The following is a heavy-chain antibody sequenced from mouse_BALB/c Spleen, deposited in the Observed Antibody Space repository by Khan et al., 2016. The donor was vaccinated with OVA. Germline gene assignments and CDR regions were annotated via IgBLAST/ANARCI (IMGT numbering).Heavy chain of an antibody. CDR2: INTYTGEP. Sequence: QIQLVQSGPELKKPGETVKISCKASGYTFTNYGMNWVKQAPGKALKWLGWINTYTGEPTYADDFKGRFAFSLETSASTAYLQINNLKNEDTATYFCARMRNYWYFDVWGAGTTVTVSS. J-gene: IGHJ1*01. V-gene: IGHV9-3-1*01. CDR3: ARMRNYWYFDV. CDR1: GYTFTNYG.